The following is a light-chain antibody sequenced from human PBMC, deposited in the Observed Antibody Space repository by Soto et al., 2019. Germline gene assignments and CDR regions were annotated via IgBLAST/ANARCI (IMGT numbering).Light chain of an antibody. CDR1: QSISSW. Sequence: DIXMTQXXXXLXXXVGXRVTITCRASQSISSWLAWYQQKPGKAPKLLIYDASSLESGVPSXXXXXXXXXXXXXXXSSLQPDDFATYYCQQYNSYSPTFGQGTRLEIK. J-gene: IGKJ5*01. V-gene: IGKV1-5*01. CDR3: QQYNSYSPT. CDR2: DAS.